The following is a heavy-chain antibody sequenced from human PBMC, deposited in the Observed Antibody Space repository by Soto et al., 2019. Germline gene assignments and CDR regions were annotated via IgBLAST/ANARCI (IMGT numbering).Heavy chain of an antibody. J-gene: IGHJ4*02. Sequence: GGSLRLSCAASGFTFSSYGMHWVRQAPGKGLEWVAVIWYDGSNKYYADSVKGRFTISRDNSKNTLYLQMNSLRAEDTAVYYCARGVSERYIFGVVNDESYFDYWGQGTLVTVSS. CDR2: IWYDGSNK. CDR1: GFTFSSYG. D-gene: IGHD3-3*02. V-gene: IGHV3-33*01. CDR3: ARGVSERYIFGVVNDESYFDY.